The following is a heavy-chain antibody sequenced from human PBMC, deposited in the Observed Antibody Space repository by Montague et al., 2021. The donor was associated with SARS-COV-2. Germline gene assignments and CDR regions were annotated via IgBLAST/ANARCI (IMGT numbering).Heavy chain of an antibody. J-gene: IGHJ3*02. CDR2: IYDSGSS. CDR3: ARRGRRLLPVATTIGGLDI. CDR1: GGSISSSYYY. D-gene: IGHD6-19*01. V-gene: IGHV4-39*02. Sequence: SETLSLTCTVSGGSISSSYYYWDWLRPPPGKGLEWIGRIYDSGSSSYHPSLKRRVTISVDTSKCHFSLKRSSATAADAAVYYCARRGRRLLPVATTIGGLDIWGQGTMVTVSS.